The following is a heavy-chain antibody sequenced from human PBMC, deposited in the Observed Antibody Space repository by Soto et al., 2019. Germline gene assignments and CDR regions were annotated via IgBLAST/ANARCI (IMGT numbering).Heavy chain of an antibody. D-gene: IGHD1-26*01. J-gene: IGHJ3*01. Sequence: GESLKISCKGSGYIFANYWIGWVRQMPGKGLEWMGIIYPGDSNTRYSPSFQGQVTISADKSISTAYLQWSSLKASDTAMYYCAKRECGARDAFDFWGQGATVTVSS. CDR3: AKRECGARDAFDF. V-gene: IGHV5-51*01. CDR1: GYIFANYW. CDR2: IYPGDSNT.